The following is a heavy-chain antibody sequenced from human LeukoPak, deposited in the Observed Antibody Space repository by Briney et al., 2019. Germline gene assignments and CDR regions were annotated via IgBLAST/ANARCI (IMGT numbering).Heavy chain of an antibody. D-gene: IGHD4-17*01. Sequence: ASVKVSCKATGYTFTSYGISWVRQAPGQVLEWMGWISAYNGNTNYAQKLQGRVTMATDTSTSTAYMELRSLRSDDTAVYYCARQEAPFRYGDSFDYWDQGTLVTVSS. CDR3: ARQEAPFRYGDSFDY. V-gene: IGHV1-18*01. CDR1: GYTFTSYG. CDR2: ISAYNGNT. J-gene: IGHJ4*02.